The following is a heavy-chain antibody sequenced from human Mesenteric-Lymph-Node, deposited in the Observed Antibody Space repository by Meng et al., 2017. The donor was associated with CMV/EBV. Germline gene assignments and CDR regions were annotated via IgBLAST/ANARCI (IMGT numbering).Heavy chain of an antibody. CDR3: ARKDSSGYYYSDY. Sequence: GGSLRLSCAASGFTFENYAMHWVRQAPGKGLVWVSRINSDGSSTSYADSVKGRFTISRDNAKNTLYLQMNSLRAEDTAVYYYARKDSSGYYYSDYWGQGTLVTVSS. D-gene: IGHD3-22*01. J-gene: IGHJ4*02. V-gene: IGHV3-74*01. CDR1: GFTFENYA. CDR2: INSDGSST.